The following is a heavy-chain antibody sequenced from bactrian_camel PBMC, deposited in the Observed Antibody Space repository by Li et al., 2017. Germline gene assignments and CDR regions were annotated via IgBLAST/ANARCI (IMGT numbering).Heavy chain of an antibody. V-gene: IGHV3S40*01. CDR2: MSAGGGRP. J-gene: IGHJ4*01. Sequence: DVQLVESGGGSVQTGGSLRLSCVASGVTYSSGCVGWFRQAPGKQREGVAGMSAGGGRPQYADSVKGRFTISHDAAKNSVDLQMNSLKPDDTAVYYCAATGQMSSVAGCRTQGTQVTVS. D-gene: IGHD3*01. CDR1: GVTYSSGC.